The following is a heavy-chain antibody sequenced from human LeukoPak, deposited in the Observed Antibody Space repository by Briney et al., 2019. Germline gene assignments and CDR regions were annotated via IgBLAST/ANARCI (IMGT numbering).Heavy chain of an antibody. V-gene: IGHV3-48*03. J-gene: IGHJ4*02. CDR3: ARDGKGRNRIGYYFDY. CDR2: ISSSGSTI. Sequence: PGGSLRLSCAASGFTFSTFEMHWVRQAPGKGLEWVSYISSSGSTIYYADSVEGRFTISRDNAKNSLYLQMNSLRAEDTAVSYCARDGKGRNRIGYYFDYWGQGTLVTVSS. CDR1: GFTFSTFE.